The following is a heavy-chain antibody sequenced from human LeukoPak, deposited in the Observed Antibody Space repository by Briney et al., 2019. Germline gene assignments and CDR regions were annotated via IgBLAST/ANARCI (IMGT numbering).Heavy chain of an antibody. D-gene: IGHD2-2*01. Sequence: QPGGSLRLSCAASGFTFSSYAMSWVRQAPGKGLEWVSAISGSGGSTYYADSVKGRFTISRDNSKNTLYLQMNSLRAEDTAVYYCAKHWSYCSTTSCFFNYYYYYMDVWGKGTTVTVSS. J-gene: IGHJ6*03. V-gene: IGHV3-23*01. CDR3: AKHWSYCSTTSCFFNYYYYYMDV. CDR1: GFTFSSYA. CDR2: ISGSGGST.